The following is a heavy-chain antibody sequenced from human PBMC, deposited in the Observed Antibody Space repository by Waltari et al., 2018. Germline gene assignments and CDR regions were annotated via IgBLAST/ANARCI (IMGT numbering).Heavy chain of an antibody. V-gene: IGHV3-23*05. CDR3: AKDSGYSMIRGRENS. J-gene: IGHJ4*02. CDR2: IDNSGETT. Sequence: VYLLESGGGLVQPGGSLRLSCVGSGFDYSSYAMSWVRQAPGKGLEWVSGIDNSGETTYYVGFVKGRFTISRDDSRNTVYLHMTTLRVDDTAVYYCAKDSGYSMIRGRENSWGQGTLVIVSS. CDR1: GFDYSSYA. D-gene: IGHD3-10*01.